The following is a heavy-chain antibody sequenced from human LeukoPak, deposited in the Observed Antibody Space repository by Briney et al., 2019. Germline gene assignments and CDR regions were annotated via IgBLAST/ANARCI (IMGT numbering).Heavy chain of an antibody. D-gene: IGHD2-2*01. Sequence: GGSLRLSCAASGFTFSRYSMNWVRQAPGKGLEWVSYISSSSSTIYYADSVKGRFTISRENAKNSLYLQMNSLRDEDTALYYCARGGYCSSTSCYVVGGDYWGQGTLVTVSS. V-gene: IGHV3-48*02. J-gene: IGHJ4*02. CDR1: GFTFSRYS. CDR3: ARGGYCSSTSCYVVGGDY. CDR2: ISSSSSTI.